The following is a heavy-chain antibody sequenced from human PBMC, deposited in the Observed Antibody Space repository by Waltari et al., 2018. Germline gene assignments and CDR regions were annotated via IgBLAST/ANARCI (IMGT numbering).Heavy chain of an antibody. CDR2: IIPIFGTA. J-gene: IGHJ6*02. D-gene: IGHD2-8*01. CDR3: ASGLSDIVLRVYAPGPGAYYYGMDV. V-gene: IGHV1-69*12. Sequence: QVQLVQSGAEVKKPGSSVKVSCKASGGTFSSYAISWVRQAPGQGLEWMGGIIPIFGTANYAQKFQGRVTITADESTSTAYMELSSLRSEDTAVYYCASGLSDIVLRVYAPGPGAYYYGMDVWGQGTTVTVSS. CDR1: GGTFSSYA.